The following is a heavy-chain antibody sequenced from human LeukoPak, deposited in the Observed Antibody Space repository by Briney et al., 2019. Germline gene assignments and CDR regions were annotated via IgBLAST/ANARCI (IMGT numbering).Heavy chain of an antibody. Sequence: GASVKVSCKVSGYTLTELSMHWVRQAPGKGLEWMGGFDPEDGETIYAQKFQGRVTMTEDTSTDTAYMELSSLRSEDTAVYYCATGYCSGGSCQYYFDYWGQGTLVTVSS. D-gene: IGHD2-15*01. CDR1: GYTLTELS. V-gene: IGHV1-24*01. CDR3: ATGYCSGGSCQYYFDY. CDR2: FDPEDGET. J-gene: IGHJ4*02.